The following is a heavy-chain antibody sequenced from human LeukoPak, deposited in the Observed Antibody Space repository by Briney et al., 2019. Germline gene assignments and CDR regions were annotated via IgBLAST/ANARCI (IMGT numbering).Heavy chain of an antibody. CDR2: INPDGSTI. CDR3: ATAGNYRFDY. Sequence: HPGGSLRLSCAVSGFSVTNNYMSXXRQAPGKGLVWVSRINPDGSTINYADSVKGRFTISRDNAKNTLYLQMNSLRAEDTAVYYCATAGNYRFDYWGQGTLVTVSS. D-gene: IGHD1-7*01. J-gene: IGHJ4*02. CDR1: GFSVTNNY. V-gene: IGHV3-74*01.